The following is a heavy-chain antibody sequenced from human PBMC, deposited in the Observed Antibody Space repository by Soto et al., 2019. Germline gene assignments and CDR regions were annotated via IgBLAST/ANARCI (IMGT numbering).Heavy chain of an antibody. Sequence: PSETLSLTCAVYGGSFSGYYWSWIRQPPGKGLEWIGEINHSGSTNYNPSLKSRVTISVDTSKNQFSLKLSSVTAADTAVYYCARREYSSGWSSIWGQGTLVTVSS. CDR1: GGSFSGYY. CDR2: INHSGST. D-gene: IGHD6-19*01. J-gene: IGHJ4*02. CDR3: ARREYSSGWSSI. V-gene: IGHV4-34*01.